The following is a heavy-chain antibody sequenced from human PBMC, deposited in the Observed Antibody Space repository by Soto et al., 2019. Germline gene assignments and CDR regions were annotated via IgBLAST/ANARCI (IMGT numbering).Heavy chain of an antibody. D-gene: IGHD3-9*01. Sequence: GGCLRLSSAAYRYTFSHYWAHWVCQAPGKGLVWVSRVNPDGTITTYADSVKGRFTISRDNAKNTLYLQMNSLGVEDTALYYCSYDTFGDKDFWGKGT. CDR1: RYTFSHYW. CDR3: SYDTFGDKDF. V-gene: IGHV3-74*01. J-gene: IGHJ4*02. CDR2: VNPDGTIT.